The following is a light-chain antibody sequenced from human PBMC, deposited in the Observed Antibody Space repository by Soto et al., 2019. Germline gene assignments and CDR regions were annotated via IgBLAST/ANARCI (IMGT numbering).Light chain of an antibody. J-gene: IGKJ1*01. CDR3: LQDYNYPRT. CDR2: SAS. V-gene: IGKV1-6*01. CDR1: QGIRSD. Sequence: AIHLTQSPSFLSASEGDKVTITCRASQGIRSDVGWYQQKPGKAPKLLIYSASTLQSGVPSRFSGSGSGSDFTLTISSLQPDVFATYYCLQDYNYPRTFGQGTKVEIK.